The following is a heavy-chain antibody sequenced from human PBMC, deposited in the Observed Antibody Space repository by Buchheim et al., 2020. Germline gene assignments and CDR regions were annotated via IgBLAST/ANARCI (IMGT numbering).Heavy chain of an antibody. CDR3: ARVAEGRKGANYYYGMDV. CDR1: GFNFSSHW. D-gene: IGHD6-19*01. J-gene: IGHJ6*02. Sequence: DVQLVGSGGDLVQPGGSLRLSCAASGFNFSSHWMSWVRQAPGKGLEWVANIKQDGGEKYYLDSVTGRFTISRDNAKNSLYLEMNSLRAEDTAVYYCARVAEGRKGANYYYGMDVWGQGT. V-gene: IGHV3-7*01. CDR2: IKQDGGEK.